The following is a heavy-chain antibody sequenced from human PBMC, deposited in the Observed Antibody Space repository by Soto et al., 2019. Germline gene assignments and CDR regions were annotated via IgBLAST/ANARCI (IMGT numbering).Heavy chain of an antibody. D-gene: IGHD2-21*02. CDR2: ISGSGGST. CDR1: GFTFSSYA. CDR3: AKVEAPCGGDCYTNWYFDL. V-gene: IGHV3-23*01. J-gene: IGHJ2*01. Sequence: GGFMRLSCAASGFTFSSYAMSWVRQAQGKGLEWVSAISGSGGSTYYADSVKGRFTISRDNSKNTLYLQMNSLRAEDTAVYYCAKVEAPCGGDCYTNWYFDLWGRGTLVTVSS.